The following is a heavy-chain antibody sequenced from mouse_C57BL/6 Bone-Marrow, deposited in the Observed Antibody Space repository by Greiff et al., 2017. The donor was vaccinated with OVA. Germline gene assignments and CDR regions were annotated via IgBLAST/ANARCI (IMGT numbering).Heavy chain of an antibody. J-gene: IGHJ4*01. V-gene: IGHV1-39*01. Sequence: EVQLQQSGPELVKPGASVKISCKASGYSFTDYNMNWVKQSNGKSLEWIGVINPNYGTTSYNQKFKGKATLTVDQSSSTAYIQLNSLTSEDSAVYYCARSHYSNYFYAMDYWGQGTSVTVSS. CDR2: INPNYGTT. D-gene: IGHD2-5*01. CDR1: GYSFTDYN. CDR3: ARSHYSNYFYAMDY.